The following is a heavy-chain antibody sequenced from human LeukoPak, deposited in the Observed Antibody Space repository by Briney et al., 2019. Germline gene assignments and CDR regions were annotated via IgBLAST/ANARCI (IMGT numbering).Heavy chain of an antibody. CDR2: ISSSSSYI. D-gene: IGHD3-10*01. Sequence: GGSLRLSCAASGFTFSSYSMNWVRQAPGKGLEWVSSISSSSSYIYYADSVKGRFTISRDNAKNSLYLQMNSLRAEDTAVYYCAREQFDEDGSGFAYWGQGTLVTVSS. J-gene: IGHJ4*02. CDR1: GFTFSSYS. V-gene: IGHV3-21*01. CDR3: AREQFDEDGSGFAY.